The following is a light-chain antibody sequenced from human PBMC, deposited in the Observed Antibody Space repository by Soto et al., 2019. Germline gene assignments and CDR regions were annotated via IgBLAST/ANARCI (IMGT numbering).Light chain of an antibody. CDR3: SSYTSSSLYV. CDR2: DVS. CDR1: SSDVGGYNY. J-gene: IGLJ1*01. V-gene: IGLV2-14*01. Sequence: HSALTQPASVSGSPGQSITISCTGTSSDVGGYNYVSWYQQHPGKAPKLMIYDVSNRPSGVSNRFSGSKSGNTASLTISGLQAEDEAYYYCSSYTSSSLYVFGTGTKLTVL.